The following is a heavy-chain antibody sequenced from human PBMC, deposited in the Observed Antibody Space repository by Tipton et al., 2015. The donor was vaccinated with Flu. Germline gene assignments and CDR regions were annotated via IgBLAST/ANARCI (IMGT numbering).Heavy chain of an antibody. V-gene: IGHV3-7*01. Sequence: SGLTFNTYWMHWVRQAPGKGLEWVANIKPDGSEKHYVDSVKGRFTISRDNAKNSLYLQMNSLRAEDTAVYYCASHFDYWGQGTLVTVSS. CDR2: IKPDGSEK. CDR1: GLTFNTYW. J-gene: IGHJ4*02. CDR3: ASHFDY.